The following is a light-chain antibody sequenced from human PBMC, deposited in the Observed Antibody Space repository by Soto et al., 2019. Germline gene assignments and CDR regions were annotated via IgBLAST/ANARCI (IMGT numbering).Light chain of an antibody. CDR3: CSYAGTYSYV. V-gene: IGLV2-11*01. J-gene: IGLJ1*01. CDR2: DVS. CDR1: SNDVGGYDH. Sequence: QSALTQPRSVSGSPGQSVTISCTGTSNDVGGYDHVSWYQQHPGKAPKLIIYDVSKRPSGVPDRFSGSKSGNTASLTISGLQAEDEADYYCCSYAGTYSYVFGTETKLTVL.